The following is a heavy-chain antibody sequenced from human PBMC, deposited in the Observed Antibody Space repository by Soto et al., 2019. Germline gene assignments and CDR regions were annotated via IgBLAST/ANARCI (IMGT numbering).Heavy chain of an antibody. CDR1: GFTFTSYW. Sequence: EVQLVESGGGLVQPGGSLRLSCAASGFTFTSYWMHWVRQAPGKGLVWVSRIDNDARTTNYADSVQGRFTISRDNAKNTLYLQMNSLRAEDTAIYYCTRDLGGAGSYWGQGTLVTVSS. D-gene: IGHD3-16*01. CDR2: IDNDARTT. CDR3: TRDLGGAGSY. J-gene: IGHJ4*02. V-gene: IGHV3-74*01.